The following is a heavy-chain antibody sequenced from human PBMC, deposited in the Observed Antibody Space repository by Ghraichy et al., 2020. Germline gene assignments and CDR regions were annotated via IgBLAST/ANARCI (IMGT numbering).Heavy chain of an antibody. V-gene: IGHV6-1*01. Sequence: SQTLSLTCAISGDSVSSNSVAWTWLRQSPSRGFEWLGGTYYRSKWSNDYAVSVKSRITINPDTSKNQFSLQLNSVTPEDTAMYYCARLIRGAYDYWGQGTLVNVSS. CDR2: TYYRSKWSN. J-gene: IGHJ4*02. D-gene: IGHD3-16*01. CDR1: GDSVSSNSVA. CDR3: ARLIRGAYDY.